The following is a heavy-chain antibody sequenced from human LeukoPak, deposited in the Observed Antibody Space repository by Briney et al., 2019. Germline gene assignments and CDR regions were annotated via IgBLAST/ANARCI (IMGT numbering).Heavy chain of an antibody. CDR2: VYANGIT. CDR3: ARNTTEVVTAKWFDP. J-gene: IGHJ5*02. V-gene: IGHV4-4*08. CDR1: GGSIFNYY. Sequence: PSETLSLTCTVSGGSIFNYYWHWIRQSPGKGLEWVGYVYANGITAYNPSLRSRGSMSIDTSRSQFSLRLTSVTAADTAVYYCARNTTEVVTAKWFDPWGQGTLVTVSS. D-gene: IGHD2-21*02.